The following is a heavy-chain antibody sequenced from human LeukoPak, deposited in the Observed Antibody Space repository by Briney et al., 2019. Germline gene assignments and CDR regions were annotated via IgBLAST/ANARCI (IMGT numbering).Heavy chain of an antibody. CDR3: ARGPRILAAGSYYFDY. CDR1: GFSFKDYY. V-gene: IGHV3-11*01. Sequence: GGSLRLSCAASGFSFKDYYFSWIRQAPGKGLEWVSFINVNGGAMYYADFVKGRFTISRDNAKSSLYLEMNSLRVEDTAVYHCARGPRILAAGSYYFDYWGQGSLVTVSS. J-gene: IGHJ4*02. D-gene: IGHD6-13*01. CDR2: INVNGGAM.